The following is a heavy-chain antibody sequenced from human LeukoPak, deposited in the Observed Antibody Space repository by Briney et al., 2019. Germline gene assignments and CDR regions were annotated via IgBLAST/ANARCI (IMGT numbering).Heavy chain of an antibody. Sequence: PSETLSLTCTVSGGSISSYYWSWIRQPPGKGLEWIGYIYYSGSTNYNPSLKSRVTISVDTSKNQFSLKLSSVTAADTAVYYCARLRAARGYCSSTSCRTPFDYWGQGTLVTVSS. V-gene: IGHV4-59*01. CDR3: ARLRAARGYCSSTSCRTPFDY. CDR2: IYYSGST. D-gene: IGHD2-2*01. J-gene: IGHJ4*02. CDR1: GGSISSYY.